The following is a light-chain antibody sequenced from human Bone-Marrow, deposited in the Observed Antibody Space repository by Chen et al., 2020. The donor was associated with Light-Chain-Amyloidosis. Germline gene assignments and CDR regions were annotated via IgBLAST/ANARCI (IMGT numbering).Light chain of an antibody. CDR2: EDD. J-gene: IGLJ3*02. Sequence: NFMLTQPHSVSESPGKTVIISCTRSSGSTATNYVQWYQQRLGSSPTTVIYEDDQRPSGVPDRFSCSIDRSSNSASLTISGLKTKDEADYYCQSYQGSSQGVFGGGTTLTVL. V-gene: IGLV6-57*01. CDR3: QSYQGSSQGV. CDR1: SGSTATNY.